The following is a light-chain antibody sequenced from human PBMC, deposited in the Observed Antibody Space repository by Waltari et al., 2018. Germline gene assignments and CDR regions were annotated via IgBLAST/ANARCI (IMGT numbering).Light chain of an antibody. V-gene: IGKV1-39*01. Sequence: DIQMTQSPSSLSASVGYRVTITCRASQSINSYLNWYQQKPGKAPKLLIYAASSLQSGVPSRFSGSGSGTDFTLTISSLQPEDFATYYCQQSYSTPQTFGQGTKVEIK. CDR1: QSINSY. CDR3: QQSYSTPQT. CDR2: AAS. J-gene: IGKJ1*01.